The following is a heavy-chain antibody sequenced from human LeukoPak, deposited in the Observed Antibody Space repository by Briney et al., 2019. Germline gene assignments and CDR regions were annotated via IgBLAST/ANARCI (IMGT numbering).Heavy chain of an antibody. V-gene: IGHV3-30*04. D-gene: IGHD5-12*01. J-gene: IGHJ3*02. CDR2: ISYDGSNK. CDR3: ARGRRLRGYSGYASAGGAFDI. Sequence: GGSLRLSCAASGFTFSSYAMHWVRQAPGKGLEWVAVISYDGSNKYYADSVKGRFTISRDNSKNTLYLQMNSLRAEDTAVYYCARGRRLRGYSGYASAGGAFDIWGQGTMVTVSS. CDR1: GFTFSSYA.